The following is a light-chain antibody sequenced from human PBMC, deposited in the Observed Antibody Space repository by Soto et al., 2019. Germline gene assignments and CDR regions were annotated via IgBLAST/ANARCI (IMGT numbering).Light chain of an antibody. J-gene: IGLJ2*01. CDR1: SSDIGGYNY. Sequence: QSALTQPASVSGSPGQSITISCTGTSSDIGGYNYVSWYQQRPGKAPKLMIYDVSDRPSGVSNRFSGSKSGNTASLTIAGLQAEDEADYYCSSYTGSNTVVFGGGTKGTVL. CDR2: DVS. CDR3: SSYTGSNTVV. V-gene: IGLV2-14*01.